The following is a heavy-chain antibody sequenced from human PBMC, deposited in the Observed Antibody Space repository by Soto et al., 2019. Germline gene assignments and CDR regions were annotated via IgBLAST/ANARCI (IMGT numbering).Heavy chain of an antibody. J-gene: IGHJ4*02. V-gene: IGHV4-59*12. D-gene: IGHD4-17*01. CDR1: GGSISRYY. CDR2: IYYSGST. CDR3: ARATTTYYFDY. Sequence: SETLSLTCTVSGGSISRYYWNWIRQPPGKGLEWIGYIYYSGSTNYNPSLKSRVTISVDRSKNQFSLKLSSVTSADSAVYYCARATTTYYFDYWGQGTLVTDS.